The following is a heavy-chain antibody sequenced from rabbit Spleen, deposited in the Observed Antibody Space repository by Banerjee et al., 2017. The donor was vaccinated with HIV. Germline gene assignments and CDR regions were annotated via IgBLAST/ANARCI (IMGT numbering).Heavy chain of an antibody. CDR2: IYAARGTT. D-gene: IGHD4-1*01. Sequence: QEQLEESGGDLVKPEGSLTLTCKVSGIDFTNYYITWVRQAPGKGLEWIGIIYAARGTTDYASWVNCRFTISSDNAHSTVDLKMTSLTAADTATYFCTRAIVPWLGLTRLDLWGPGTLVTVS. CDR1: GIDFTNYY. CDR3: TRAIVPWLGLTRLDL. J-gene: IGHJ3*01. V-gene: IGHV1S43*01.